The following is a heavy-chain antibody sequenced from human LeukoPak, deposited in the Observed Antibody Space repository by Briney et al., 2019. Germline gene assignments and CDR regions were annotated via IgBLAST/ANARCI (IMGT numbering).Heavy chain of an antibody. CDR3: ARQNYDFWSGYIVY. CDR1: GFTFSSYW. CDR2: IKQDGSEK. D-gene: IGHD3-3*01. J-gene: IGHJ4*02. Sequence: PGGSLRLSCAASGFTFSSYWMSCVRQAPGKGLEWVANIKQDGSEKYYVDSLKGRVTISKDNAKNSLYLQMNSLRAEDTAVYYCARQNYDFWSGYIVYWGQGTLVTVSS. V-gene: IGHV3-7*01.